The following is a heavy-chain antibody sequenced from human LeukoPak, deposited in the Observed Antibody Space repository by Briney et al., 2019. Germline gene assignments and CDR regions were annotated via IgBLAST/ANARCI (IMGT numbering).Heavy chain of an antibody. V-gene: IGHV1-18*01. J-gene: IGHJ6*03. CDR2: ISAYNGNT. CDR3: ASLGSSPATGYYCMDV. CDR1: GYTFTSYG. D-gene: IGHD6-13*01. Sequence: ASVKVSCKASGYTFTSYGISWVRQAPGQGLEWMGWISAYNGNTNYAQKLQGRVTMTTDTSTSTAYMELRSLRSDDTAVYYCASLGSSPATGYYCMDVWGKGTTVTVSS.